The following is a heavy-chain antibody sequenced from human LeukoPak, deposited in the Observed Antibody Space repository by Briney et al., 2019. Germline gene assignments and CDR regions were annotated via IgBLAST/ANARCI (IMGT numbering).Heavy chain of an antibody. Sequence: GGSLRLSCAASGFTFSTYWMTWVRQAPGKGLEWVANIQQDGSEKYYVDSVRGRFTISRDNAKNSLYLQMNNLRAEDTAVYYCARERVTTTSFDYWGQGVLVTVSS. J-gene: IGHJ4*02. CDR3: ARERVTTTSFDY. V-gene: IGHV3-7*01. CDR2: IQQDGSEK. CDR1: GFTFSTYW. D-gene: IGHD2/OR15-2a*01.